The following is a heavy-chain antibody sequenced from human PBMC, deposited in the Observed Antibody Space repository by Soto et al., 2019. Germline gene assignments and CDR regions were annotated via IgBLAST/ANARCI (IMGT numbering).Heavy chain of an antibody. D-gene: IGHD6-19*01. CDR3: VVSRGWWSFEY. V-gene: IGHV1-3*01. J-gene: IGHJ4*02. Sequence: QVQLVQSGAEVKKPGTSVKVSCQTSGYTFTIFDMHWVRQAPGQSLEWMGWIKAANAYAVYSENFQGRVTFTRDTSARTGYMDVSSRRYEDTAVYYCVVSRGWWSFEYWGQGSLVTVSS. CDR2: IKAANAYA. CDR1: GYTFTIFD.